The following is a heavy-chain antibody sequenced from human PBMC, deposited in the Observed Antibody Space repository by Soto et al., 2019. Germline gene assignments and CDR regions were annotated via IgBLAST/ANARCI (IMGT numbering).Heavy chain of an antibody. Sequence: SETLSLTCTVSGGSITTAGYSWSWIRQPQGKALEWIGYVYHTGNAYPKPSLKSRVTISLDRSKNHFSLKMTSVTAADTALYYCASRPFYYYGLDVWGQGTTVTVSS. CDR1: GGSITTAGYS. CDR2: VYHTGNA. J-gene: IGHJ6*02. CDR3: ASRPFYYYGLDV. V-gene: IGHV4-30-2*01.